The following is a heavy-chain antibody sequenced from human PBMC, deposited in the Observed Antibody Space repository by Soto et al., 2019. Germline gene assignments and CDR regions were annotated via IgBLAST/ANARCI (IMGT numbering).Heavy chain of an antibody. D-gene: IGHD1-7*01. Sequence: QVQLVQSGAEGKKPGASVKVSCKASGYTFTSYDINWVRQATGQGLEWMGWMNPNSGNTGYAQKFQGRVTMTRNTSISTSYMGLSRLRSEDTAVYYCARDGAPVESGTSGWFDPWGQGTLVSVSS. CDR1: GYTFTSYD. V-gene: IGHV1-8*01. CDR3: ARDGAPVESGTSGWFDP. J-gene: IGHJ5*02. CDR2: MNPNSGNT.